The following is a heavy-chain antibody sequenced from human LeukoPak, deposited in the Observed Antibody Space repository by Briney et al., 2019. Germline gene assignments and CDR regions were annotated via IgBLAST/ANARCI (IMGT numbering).Heavy chain of an antibody. D-gene: IGHD1-14*01. V-gene: IGHV3-53*01. Sequence: GGSLRLSCAASGFTVSSNYMSWVRQAPGKGLEWVSVIYSGGSTYYADSVKGRFTISRDNSKNTLYLQMNSLRAEDTAVYYCARDLNRGGLVPYYFDYWGQGTLVTVSS. CDR2: IYSGGST. J-gene: IGHJ4*02. CDR3: ARDLNRGGLVPYYFDY. CDR1: GFTVSSNY.